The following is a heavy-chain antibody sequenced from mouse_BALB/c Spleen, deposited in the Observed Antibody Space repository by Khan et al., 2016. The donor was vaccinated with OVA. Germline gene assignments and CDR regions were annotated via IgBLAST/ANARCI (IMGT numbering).Heavy chain of an antibody. D-gene: IGHD1-1*01. V-gene: IGHV9-1*02. CDR2: INTYTGEP. CDR1: GYSFTNYG. J-gene: IGHJ4*01. Sequence: QIQLVQSGPELMKPGETVKISCKASGYSFTNYGMNWVRQAPGKGLKWMGWINTYTGEPTYADDFKGLFAFSLETSASTAYWQINNLKDVDMATDFYARRHYYGGSYEAMDYWGQGTSVTVSS. CDR3: ARRHYYGGSYEAMDY.